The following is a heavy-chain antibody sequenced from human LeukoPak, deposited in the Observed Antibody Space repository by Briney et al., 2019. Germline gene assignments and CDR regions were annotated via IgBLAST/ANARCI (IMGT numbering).Heavy chain of an antibody. CDR3: TSGSYSFYYMDV. J-gene: IGHJ6*03. Sequence: SETLSLTCTVSGASITNDYWSWIRQPPGKGLEWIGYIYYSGSTNYNPSLKSRVTISVDTSKNQFSLKLSSVTAADTAVYYCTSGSYSFYYMDVWGKGTTVTVSS. CDR1: GASITNDY. V-gene: IGHV4-59*01. CDR2: IYYSGST. D-gene: IGHD1-26*01.